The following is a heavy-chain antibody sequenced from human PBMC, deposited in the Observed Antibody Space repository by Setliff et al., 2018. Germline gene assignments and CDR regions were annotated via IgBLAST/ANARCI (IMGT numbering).Heavy chain of an antibody. V-gene: IGHV4-59*11. CDR1: GVSITSHY. J-gene: IGHJ4*02. CDR2: IYYSGDT. CDR3: ARGGTFRYFDF. D-gene: IGHD5-12*01. Sequence: ASETLSLTCTVSGVSITSHYWSWIRQPPGRALEWIGSIYYSGDTYYNPSLKSRATVSVDTSKNQFSLKLRSVTAADTAVYYCARGGTFRYFDFWGQGAPVTVSS.